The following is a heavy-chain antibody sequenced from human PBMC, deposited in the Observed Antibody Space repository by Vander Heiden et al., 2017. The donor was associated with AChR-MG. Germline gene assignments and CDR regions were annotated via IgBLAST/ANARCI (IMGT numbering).Heavy chain of an antibody. D-gene: IGHD3-10*01. V-gene: IGHV3-23*01. CDR1: GFTFSSNA. Sequence: EVQLLESGGGLVQPGGSLRLSCAASGFTFSSNAMSWVRQAPGKGLEWVSAISGSGGSTYDADSVKGRFTISRDNSKNTLYLQMNSLRAEDTAVYYCAKGLVVRGVFTPFDYWGQGTLVTVSS. J-gene: IGHJ4*02. CDR2: ISGSGGST. CDR3: AKGLVVRGVFTPFDY.